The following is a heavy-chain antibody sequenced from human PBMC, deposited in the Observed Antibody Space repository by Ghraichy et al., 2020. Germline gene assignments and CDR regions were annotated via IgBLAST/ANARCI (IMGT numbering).Heavy chain of an antibody. J-gene: IGHJ4*02. CDR1: GGSIDSPGYY. CDR2: IYYSGTT. CDR3: ATLFRTGTPPHDY. V-gene: IGHV4-31*03. Sequence: SETLSLTCTVSGGSIDSPGYYWTWIRQFPGKDLEWIGHIYYSGTTSYNPSLRGRMTISIDTSKDQFSLSLISVTAADSAVYFCATLFRTGTPPHDYWGRGSLLTVPS. D-gene: IGHD1-7*01.